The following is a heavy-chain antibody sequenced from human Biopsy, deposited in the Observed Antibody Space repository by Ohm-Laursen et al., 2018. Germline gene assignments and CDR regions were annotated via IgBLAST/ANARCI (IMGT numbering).Heavy chain of an antibody. Sequence: TLSLTCSVSGDSINNYYWSWIRQPPGKGLEWIGYVYYTGSTDYNPSLQSRVTISVDTSKNHFSLRLRSVTPADTAIYCARDRGYYSDRTVPGYFDLWGRGTLVTVSS. CDR1: GDSINNYY. V-gene: IGHV4-59*01. CDR3: ARDRGYYSDRTVPGYFDL. J-gene: IGHJ2*01. CDR2: VYYTGST. D-gene: IGHD3-22*01.